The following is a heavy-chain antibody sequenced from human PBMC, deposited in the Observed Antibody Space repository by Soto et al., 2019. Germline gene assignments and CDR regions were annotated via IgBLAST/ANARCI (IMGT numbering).Heavy chain of an antibody. CDR2: INSDGSST. CDR1: GFTFSSYW. D-gene: IGHD5-12*01. V-gene: IGHV3-74*01. Sequence: PGGSLRLSCAASGFTFSSYWMHWVRQAPGKGLVWVSRINSDGSSTRYADSVKGRFTISRDNAKNTVYLQMNSLRVEDTAVYFCAKGYSGYDYAYRGQGSLVTVSS. CDR3: AKGYSGYDYAY. J-gene: IGHJ4*02.